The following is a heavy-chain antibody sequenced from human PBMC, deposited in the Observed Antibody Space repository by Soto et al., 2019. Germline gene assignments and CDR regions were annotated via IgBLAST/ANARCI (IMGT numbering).Heavy chain of an antibody. CDR1: GGPISSGGYY. J-gene: IGHJ4*02. V-gene: IGHV4-31*03. CDR2: IYYSGST. CDR3: ATRYPGGTYYFDY. Sequence: PSETLSLTCTVSGGPISSGGYYWSWIRQHPGKGLEWIGYIYYSGSTYYNPSLKSRVTISVDTSKNQFSLKLNSVTAADTAVYYCATRYPGGTYYFDYWGQGTLVTVSS. D-gene: IGHD3-16*01.